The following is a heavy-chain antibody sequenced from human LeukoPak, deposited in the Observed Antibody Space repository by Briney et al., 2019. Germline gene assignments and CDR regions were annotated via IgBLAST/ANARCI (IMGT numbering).Heavy chain of an antibody. J-gene: IGHJ5*02. D-gene: IGHD6-13*01. CDR2: IYSGGST. Sequence: PGGSLRLSCVASGITFSSNYMGWVRQAPGKGLEWVSLIYSGGSTYYADSVRGRFTISRDNSKNTLYLQMNSLRGEDTAVYYCAREFFIAAAGTYWFDPWGQGTLVTVSS. V-gene: IGHV3-53*01. CDR1: GITFSSNY. CDR3: AREFFIAAAGTYWFDP.